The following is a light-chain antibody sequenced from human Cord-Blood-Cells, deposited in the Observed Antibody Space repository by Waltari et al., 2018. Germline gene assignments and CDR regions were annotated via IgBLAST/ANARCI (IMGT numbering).Light chain of an antibody. CDR1: HSISSW. V-gene: IGKV1-5*01. CDR2: DAS. J-gene: IGKJ1*01. CDR3: QQYNSYSWT. Sequence: SVGDRVTITCRASHSISSWSAWYQQKPGKAPKLLIYDASSLESGVPSRFSGSGSGTEFTLTISSLQPDDLATYYCQQYNSYSWTFCQGTKVEIK.